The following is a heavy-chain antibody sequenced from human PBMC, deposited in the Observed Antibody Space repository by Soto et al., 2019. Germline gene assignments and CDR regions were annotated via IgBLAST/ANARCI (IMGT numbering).Heavy chain of an antibody. Sequence: GGSLRLSCAASGFTFDDYAMHWVRQAPGKGLEWVSGISWNSGSIGYADSVKGRFTISRDNAKNSLYLQMNSLRAEDTAVYYCARDPRYTRMDVWGQGTTVTVS. J-gene: IGHJ6*02. CDR2: ISWNSGSI. D-gene: IGHD5-18*01. V-gene: IGHV3-9*01. CDR3: ARDPRYTRMDV. CDR1: GFTFDDYA.